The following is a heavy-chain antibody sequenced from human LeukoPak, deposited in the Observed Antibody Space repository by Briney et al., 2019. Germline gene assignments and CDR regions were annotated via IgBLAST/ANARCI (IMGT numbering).Heavy chain of an antibody. CDR3: ARIGSAAFTDY. CDR1: GFTFSTYA. V-gene: IGHV3-23*01. Sequence: PGGSLRLSCAASGFTFSTYALNWVRQAPGKGLEWVSAISDSGGAIFYADSVKGRFTMSRDNSKNSLFLQMNSLRAEDTALCYCARIGSAAFTDYWGQGTLVTVSS. CDR2: ISDSGGAI. J-gene: IGHJ4*02. D-gene: IGHD3-3*02.